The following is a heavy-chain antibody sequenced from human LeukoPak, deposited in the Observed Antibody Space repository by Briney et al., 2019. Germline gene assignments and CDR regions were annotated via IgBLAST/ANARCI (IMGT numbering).Heavy chain of an antibody. J-gene: IGHJ3*02. CDR2: INSDGSST. CDR1: GFTFSSYW. Sequence: GGSLRLSCAASGFTFSSYWMHWVRQAPGKGLVWVSRINSDGSSTSYADSVKGRFTISRDNAKNTLYLQMNSLRAEDTAVYYCVREGQQWLVSNDAFDIWGQGTMVTVSS. D-gene: IGHD6-19*01. V-gene: IGHV3-74*01. CDR3: VREGQQWLVSNDAFDI.